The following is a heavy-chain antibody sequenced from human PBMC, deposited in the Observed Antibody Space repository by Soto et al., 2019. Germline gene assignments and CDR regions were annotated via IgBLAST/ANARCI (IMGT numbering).Heavy chain of an antibody. D-gene: IGHD3-10*01. CDR3: AQTEDGGRSRTPSGWCAA. J-gene: IGHJ5*02. CDR2: IFSNDDR. CDR1: GFSLSNAGIG. V-gene: IGHV2-26*01. Sequence: QVTLKESGPVLVNPTETLTLTCTVSGFSLSNAGIGVSWIRQPPGKSLELLAHIFSNDDRRFSTSLKNRLTTSKETVNIQVVLIMTNMDPVDTATYYCAQTEDGGRSRTPSGWCAAWGQGTLVTVSS.